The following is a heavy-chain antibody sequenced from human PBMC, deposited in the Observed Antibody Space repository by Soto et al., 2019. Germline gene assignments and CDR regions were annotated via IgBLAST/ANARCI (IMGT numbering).Heavy chain of an antibody. V-gene: IGHV3-23*01. CDR1: GFTFSSYA. CDR2: ISGSVSST. CDR3: SGAESTDTAYFSLY. J-gene: IGHJ4*02. Sequence: GGSLRLSCAASGFTFSSYAMSWVRQAPGKGLEWVSVISGSVSSTYYADSVKGRFTISRDNSNGIAYLQMNSLNIEDSAVYYCSGAESTDTAYFSLYSGQGTRVTVSS. D-gene: IGHD1-26*01.